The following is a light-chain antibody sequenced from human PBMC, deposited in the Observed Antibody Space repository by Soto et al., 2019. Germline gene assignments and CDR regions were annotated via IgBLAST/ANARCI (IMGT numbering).Light chain of an antibody. V-gene: IGKV1-33*01. Sequence: DIQMTQSPSSLSASVGDRVTITCQARQDISNYLNWYQQKPGKAPKLLIYDASNLETGVPSRFSGSGSGTDFTFTISSLQPEDIATYSCQQYDNLPITFGQGTRLEIK. J-gene: IGKJ5*01. CDR1: QDISNY. CDR2: DAS. CDR3: QQYDNLPIT.